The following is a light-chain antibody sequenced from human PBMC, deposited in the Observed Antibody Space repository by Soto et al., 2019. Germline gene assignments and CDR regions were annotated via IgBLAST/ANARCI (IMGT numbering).Light chain of an antibody. CDR1: SSNIGAGYD. V-gene: IGLV1-40*01. Sequence: QAVVTQPPSMSGAPGQRVTISCTGSSSNIGAGYDVHWYQQFPGTAPKLLIYGNSNRPSGVPDRFSGSKSGTSASLAITGLQAEDEADYYCQSYDSSLSVVVFGGGTKLTVL. CDR2: GNS. J-gene: IGLJ2*01. CDR3: QSYDSSLSVVV.